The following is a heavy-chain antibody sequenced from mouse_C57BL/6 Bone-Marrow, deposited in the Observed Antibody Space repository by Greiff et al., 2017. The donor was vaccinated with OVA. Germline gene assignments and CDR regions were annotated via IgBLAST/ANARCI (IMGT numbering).Heavy chain of an antibody. D-gene: IGHD1-1*01. Sequence: VQLVESGPGLVQPSQSLSITCTVSGFSLTSYGVHWVRQSPGKGLEWLGVIWRGGSTDYNAAFMSRLSITKDNSKSQVFFKMNSLQADDTAIYYCAKITTVVATRYFDVWGTGTTVTVSS. CDR1: GFSLTSYG. CDR2: IWRGGST. J-gene: IGHJ1*03. V-gene: IGHV2-5*01. CDR3: AKITTVVATRYFDV.